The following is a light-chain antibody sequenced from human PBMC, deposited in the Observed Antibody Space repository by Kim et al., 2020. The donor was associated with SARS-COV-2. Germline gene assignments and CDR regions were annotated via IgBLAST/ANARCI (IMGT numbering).Light chain of an antibody. Sequence: APGKTAGITCGGNNIASKSVRWYQQKPGQAPVLVIYYDSDRPSGIPERFCGSNSGNTATLTISRVEAGDEADYYCQVWDSSSDHPVFGGGTQLTVL. CDR3: QVWDSSSDHPV. J-gene: IGLJ3*02. V-gene: IGLV3-21*04. CDR2: YDS. CDR1: NIASKS.